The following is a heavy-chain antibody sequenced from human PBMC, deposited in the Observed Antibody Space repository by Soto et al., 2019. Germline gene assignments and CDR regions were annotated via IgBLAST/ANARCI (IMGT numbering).Heavy chain of an antibody. J-gene: IGHJ5*02. V-gene: IGHV1-58*01. CDR1: GFTFTSSA. D-gene: IGHD3-3*01. Sequence: GASVKVSCKASGFTFTSSAVQWVRQARGQRLEWIGWIVVGSGNTNYAQKFQERVTITRDMSTSTAYMELSSLRSEDTAVYYCAAAGVSIFGVVTRKVLDPWGQGTLVTVSS. CDR3: AAAGVSIFGVVTRKVLDP. CDR2: IVVGSGNT.